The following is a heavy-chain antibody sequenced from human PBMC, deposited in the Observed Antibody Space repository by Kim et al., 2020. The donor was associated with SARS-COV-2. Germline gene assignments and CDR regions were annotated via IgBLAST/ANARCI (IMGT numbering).Heavy chain of an antibody. Sequence: SETLSLTCTVSGGSISSYYWSWIRQPAGKGLEWIGRIYTSGSTNYNPSLKSRVTMSVDTSKNQFSLKLSSVTAADTAGYYCARGGHVVVVTAMPGKDAFDIWGQGTMVTVSS. CDR2: IYTSGST. CDR3: ARGGHVVVVTAMPGKDAFDI. CDR1: GGSISSYY. D-gene: IGHD2-21*02. V-gene: IGHV4-4*07. J-gene: IGHJ3*02.